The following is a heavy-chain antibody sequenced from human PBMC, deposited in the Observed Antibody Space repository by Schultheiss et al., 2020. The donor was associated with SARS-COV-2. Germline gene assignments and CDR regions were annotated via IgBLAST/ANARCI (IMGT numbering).Heavy chain of an antibody. CDR1: GGSISSYY. J-gene: IGHJ6*03. V-gene: IGHV4-59*08. CDR3: ARTVTTYYYYYYYMDV. CDR2: IYHSGST. Sequence: SQTLSLTCTVSGGSISSYYWSWIRQPPGKGLEWIGSIYHSGSTNYNPSLKSRVTISVDTSKNQFSLKLSSVTAADTAVYYCARTVTTYYYYYYYMDVWGKGTTVTVSS. D-gene: IGHD4-11*01.